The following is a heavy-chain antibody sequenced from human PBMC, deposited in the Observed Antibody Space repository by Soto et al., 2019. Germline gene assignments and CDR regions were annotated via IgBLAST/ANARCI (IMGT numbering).Heavy chain of an antibody. CDR2: IISIFGTA. CDR3: ARHVPAAGYSYGMDV. Sequence: QVQLVQSGAEVKKPGSSVKVSCKASGGTFSSYAISWVRQAPGQGLEWMGGIISIFGTANYAQKFQGRFTITADESPSTAYMELSSLRSEDTAVYYCARHVPAAGYSYGMDVWGQGTTVTVSS. V-gene: IGHV1-69*12. CDR1: GGTFSSYA. D-gene: IGHD2-2*01. J-gene: IGHJ6*02.